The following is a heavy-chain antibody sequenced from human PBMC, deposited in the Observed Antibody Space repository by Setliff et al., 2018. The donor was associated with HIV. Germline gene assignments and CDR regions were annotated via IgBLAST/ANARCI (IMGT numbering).Heavy chain of an antibody. CDR2: INHSGST. CDR1: GGSVSSADYY. V-gene: IGHV4-34*01. D-gene: IGHD3-9*01. CDR3: ARGAVLRYFDWLSLFDY. Sequence: SETLSLTCAVSGGSVSSADYYWSWIRQPPGKGLEWIGEINHSGSTNYNPSLKSRVTISVDTSKNQFSLKLSSVTAADTAVYYCARGAVLRYFDWLSLFDYLGQGTLVTVSS. J-gene: IGHJ4*02.